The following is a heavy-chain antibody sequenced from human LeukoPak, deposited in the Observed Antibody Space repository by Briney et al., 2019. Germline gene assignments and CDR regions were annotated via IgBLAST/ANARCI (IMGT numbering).Heavy chain of an antibody. CDR2: IIPIFGTA. D-gene: IGHD2-2*02. Sequence: ASVRVPCKASGGTFSSYAISWVRQAPGQGLEWMGGIIPIFGTANYAQKFQGRVTITADESTSTAYMELSSLRSEDTAVYYCASSRYCSSTSCYKADYYYGMDVWGQGTTVTVSS. J-gene: IGHJ6*02. CDR1: GGTFSSYA. CDR3: ASSRYCSSTSCYKADYYYGMDV. V-gene: IGHV1-69*13.